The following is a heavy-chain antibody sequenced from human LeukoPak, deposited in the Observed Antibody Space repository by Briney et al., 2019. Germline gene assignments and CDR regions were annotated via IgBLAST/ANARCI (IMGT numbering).Heavy chain of an antibody. D-gene: IGHD3-22*01. CDR2: INHSGST. Sequence: SETLSLTCAVYGGSFSGYYWSWIRQPPGKGLEWIGEINHSGSTNYNPSLKSRVTISVDTSKNQFSLNLTSVTAADTAVYYCARDVYYYDSSGYHLFDYWGQGALVTVSS. V-gene: IGHV4-34*01. CDR3: ARDVYYYDSSGYHLFDY. CDR1: GGSFSGYY. J-gene: IGHJ4*02.